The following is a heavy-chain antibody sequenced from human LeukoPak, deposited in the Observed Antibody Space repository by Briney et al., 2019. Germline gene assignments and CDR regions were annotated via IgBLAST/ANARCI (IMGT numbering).Heavy chain of an antibody. CDR2: ISGSGGST. CDR3: AREFGLGYCSSTSCYVVDY. V-gene: IGHV3-23*01. J-gene: IGHJ4*02. Sequence: GGSLRLSCAASGFTFSSYAMSWVRQAPGKGLEWVSAISGSGGSTYYADSVKGRFTISRDNSKNTLYLQMNSLRAEDTAVYYCAREFGLGYCSSTSCYVVDYWGQGTLVTVSS. D-gene: IGHD2-2*01. CDR1: GFTFSSYA.